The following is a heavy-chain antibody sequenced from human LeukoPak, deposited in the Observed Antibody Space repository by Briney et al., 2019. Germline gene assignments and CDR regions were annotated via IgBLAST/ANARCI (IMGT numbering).Heavy chain of an antibody. V-gene: IGHV3-9*01. CDR2: ISWNSGSI. Sequence: PGGSLRLSCAASGFTFDDYAMHWVRQAPGKGLEWVSGISWNSGSIGYADSVKGRFTISRDNAKNSLYLQMNSLRAEDTALYYCAKDIGYSSSSGVDYWGQGTLVTVSS. J-gene: IGHJ4*02. CDR1: GFTFDDYA. CDR3: AKDIGYSSSSGVDY. D-gene: IGHD6-6*01.